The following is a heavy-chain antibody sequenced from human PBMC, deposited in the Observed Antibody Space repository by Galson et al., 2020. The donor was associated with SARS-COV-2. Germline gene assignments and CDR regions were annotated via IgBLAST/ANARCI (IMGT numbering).Heavy chain of an antibody. CDR1: GFTFDDYG. J-gene: IGHJ4*02. CDR3: ARSSSPVTTSPFDY. Sequence: GSLRLSCAASGFTFDDYGMSWVRQAPGKGLEWVSGINWNGGSTGYADSVKGRFTISRDNAKNSLYLQMNSLRAEDTALYHCARSSSPVTTSPFDYWGQGTLVTVSS. CDR2: INWNGGST. D-gene: IGHD4-17*01. V-gene: IGHV3-20*01.